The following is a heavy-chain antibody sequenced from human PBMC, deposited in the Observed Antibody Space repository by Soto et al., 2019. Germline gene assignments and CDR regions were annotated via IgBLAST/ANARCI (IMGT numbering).Heavy chain of an antibody. CDR3: ARDRRDIVVVPAVQGYYGMDV. J-gene: IGHJ6*02. CDR1: GYTFTSYA. Sequence: ASVKVSCKASGYTFTSYAMHWVRQAPGQRLEWMGWINAGNGNTNYAQKFQGRVTITADESTSTAYMELSSLRSEDTAVYYRARDRRDIVVVPAVQGYYGMDVWGQGTTVTVSS. V-gene: IGHV1-3*01. D-gene: IGHD2-2*01. CDR2: INAGNGNT.